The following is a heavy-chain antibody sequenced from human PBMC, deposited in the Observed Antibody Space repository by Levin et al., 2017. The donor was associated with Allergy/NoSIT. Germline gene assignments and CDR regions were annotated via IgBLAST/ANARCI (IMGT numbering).Heavy chain of an antibody. CDR3: ARDPYAFDM. Sequence: GGSLRLSCAASGFNFSSYWMSWVRQAPGKGLEWVANIKQDGSEKYYVDSVKGRFTISRDNAKNSLYLQMNSLRVEDMAVYYCARDPYAFDMWGQGTMVTVSS. V-gene: IGHV3-7*01. J-gene: IGHJ3*02. CDR2: IKQDGSEK. CDR1: GFNFSSYW.